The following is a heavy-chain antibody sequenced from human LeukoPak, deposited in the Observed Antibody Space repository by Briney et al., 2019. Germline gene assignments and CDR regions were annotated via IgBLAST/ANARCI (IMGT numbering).Heavy chain of an antibody. V-gene: IGHV3-43*01. D-gene: IGHD2-2*01. Sequence: PGGSLRLSCAASGFTFDDYTMHWVRQAPGKGLEWVSLISLDGGSTHYADSVKGRFTISRDNSKNSLYLQMNSLRTEDTALYYCAKDMPGYCSSTSCSDPWGQGTLVTVSS. CDR3: AKDMPGYCSSTSCSDP. J-gene: IGHJ5*02. CDR1: GFTFDDYT. CDR2: ISLDGGST.